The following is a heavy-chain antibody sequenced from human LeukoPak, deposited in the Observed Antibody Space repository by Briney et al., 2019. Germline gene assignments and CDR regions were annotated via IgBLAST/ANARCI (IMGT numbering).Heavy chain of an antibody. CDR2: IIPILGIA. CDR1: GGTFISYS. V-gene: IGHV1-69*10. D-gene: IGHD4-17*01. J-gene: IGHJ3*02. Sequence: SVQVSCRASGGTFISYSISWVRRAPGQGLEWMGGIIPILGIANYAQKFQGRVTITADNSTIRAYMVLSSLRSENPAVYYCAKSMTAVMDAFDIWGQGKMVTVSS. CDR3: AKSMTAVMDAFDI.